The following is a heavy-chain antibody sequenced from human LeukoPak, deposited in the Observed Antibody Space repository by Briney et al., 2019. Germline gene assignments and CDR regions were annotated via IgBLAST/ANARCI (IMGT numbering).Heavy chain of an antibody. CDR3: AKGLGTGADAFDI. J-gene: IGHJ3*02. Sequence: GGSLRLSCAASGFTFSNYHMNWVRQAPGKGLEWVSYISSGSGTIYYADSVKGRFTISRDTSKNTLYLQMSSLTAEDTAVYYCAKGLGTGADAFDIWGQGTMVTVSS. V-gene: IGHV3-48*01. CDR1: GFTFSNYH. D-gene: IGHD7-27*01. CDR2: ISSGSGTI.